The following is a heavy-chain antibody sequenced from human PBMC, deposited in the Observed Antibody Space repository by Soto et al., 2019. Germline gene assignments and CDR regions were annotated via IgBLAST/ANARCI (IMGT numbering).Heavy chain of an antibody. CDR1: GGTFSTHA. CDR2: IIPTLGTP. V-gene: IGHV1-69*01. D-gene: IGHD3-3*01. Sequence: QVQLVQSGAEVKKPGSSVKVSCKASGGTFSTHAISWVRQAPGQGLEWLGGIIPTLGTPNYAQKFQGRVTVTAYEYTSTAYMELSRLKSEDTAVYYCARAAFRSGYYGYYYGMDVWGQGTAVNV. J-gene: IGHJ6*02. CDR3: ARAAFRSGYYGYYYGMDV.